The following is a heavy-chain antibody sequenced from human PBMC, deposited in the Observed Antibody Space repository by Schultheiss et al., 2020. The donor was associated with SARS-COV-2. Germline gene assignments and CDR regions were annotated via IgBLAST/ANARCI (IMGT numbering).Heavy chain of an antibody. D-gene: IGHD4-17*01. CDR1: GGSISPYY. CDR3: AGDNYGDYARLNWFDP. Sequence: GSLRLSCTVSGGSISPYYWSRIRQPPGKGLEWIGEIYHSGSTNYNPSLKSRVTISVDKSKNQFSLKLSSVTAADTAVYYCAGDNYGDYARLNWFDPWGQGTLVTVSS. J-gene: IGHJ5*02. V-gene: IGHV4-59*01. CDR2: IYHSGST.